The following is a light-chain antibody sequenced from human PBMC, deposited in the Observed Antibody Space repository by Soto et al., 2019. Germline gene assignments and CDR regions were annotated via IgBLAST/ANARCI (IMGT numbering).Light chain of an antibody. CDR1: QTISSF. CDR3: QQFNTSPWT. J-gene: IGKJ1*01. CDR2: EAS. Sequence: DIQMTQSPSTLSASVGDRVTITCRASQTISSFLAWYQHKVGEAPKLLIAEASSLESGVPSRFSGSGSGTEFTLTISSLQPDDFATYYCQQFNTSPWTFGQGTKVDIK. V-gene: IGKV1-5*01.